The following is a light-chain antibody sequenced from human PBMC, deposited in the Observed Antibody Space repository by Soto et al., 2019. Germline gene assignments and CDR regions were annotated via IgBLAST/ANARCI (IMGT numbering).Light chain of an antibody. Sequence: QSVLTQPPSASGSPGQSVTISCTGTRSDIGGYNYVSWYQQYPGKAPKLVIFEVNKRPSGVPDRFSGSKSGITASLTVSGLQAEDEADYYCCSYAGRNIYVFGTGTKLTGL. V-gene: IGLV2-8*01. CDR1: RSDIGGYNY. CDR3: CSYAGRNIYV. CDR2: EVN. J-gene: IGLJ1*01.